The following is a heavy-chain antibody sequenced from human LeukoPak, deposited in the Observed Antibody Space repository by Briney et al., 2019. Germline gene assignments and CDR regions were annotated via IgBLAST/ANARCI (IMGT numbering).Heavy chain of an antibody. CDR3: ARDADGWFDP. V-gene: IGHV4-59*01. D-gene: IGHD5-24*01. CDR1: GGSISSYY. Sequence: SETLSLTCTVSGGSISSYYWSWIRQPPGKGLEWIGYIYYSGSTNYNPSLKSRVTISVDTPKNQFSLKLSSVTAADTAVYYCARDADGWFDPWGQGTLVTVSS. J-gene: IGHJ5*02. CDR2: IYYSGST.